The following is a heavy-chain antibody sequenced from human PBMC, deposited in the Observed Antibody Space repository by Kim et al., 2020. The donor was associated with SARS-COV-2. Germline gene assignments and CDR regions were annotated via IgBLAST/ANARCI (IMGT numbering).Heavy chain of an antibody. CDR3: ARETGANTIFGVVIIGGWFDP. CDR1: GYTFTSYA. CDR2: INAGNGNT. J-gene: IGHJ5*02. V-gene: IGHV1-3*01. Sequence: SVKVSCKASGYTFTSYAMYWVRQAPGQRLEWMGWINAGNGNTKYSQKFQGRVTITRDTSASTAYMELSSLSSEDTAVYYCARETGANTIFGVVIIGGWFDPWGQGTLVTVSS. D-gene: IGHD3-3*01.